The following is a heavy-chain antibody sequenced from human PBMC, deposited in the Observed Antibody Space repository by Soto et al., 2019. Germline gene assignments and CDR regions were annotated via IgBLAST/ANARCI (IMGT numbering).Heavy chain of an antibody. CDR1: GGSFSGYY. CDR3: ARGGLVFGVVIPYYFDY. V-gene: IGHV4-34*01. CDR2: INHSGST. D-gene: IGHD3-3*01. Sequence: SETLSLTCAVYGGSFSGYYWSWIRQPPGKGLEWIGEINHSGSTNYNPSLKSRVTISVDTSKNQFSLKLSSVTAADTAVYYCARGGLVFGVVIPYYFDYWGQGTLVTVSS. J-gene: IGHJ4*02.